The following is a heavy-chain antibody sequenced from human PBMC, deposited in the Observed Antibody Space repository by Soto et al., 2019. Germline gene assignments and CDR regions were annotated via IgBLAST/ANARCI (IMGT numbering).Heavy chain of an antibody. CDR1: GFTFSSHT. D-gene: IGHD2-8*01. V-gene: IGHV3-23*01. Sequence: PGGSLRLSCAASGFTFSSHTMSWVRQAPGKGLEWVSTMDHSGIDKYYPDSVRGRFTISRDNSRNTLDLQMNSLRAEDTALYFCVSWVSALFDYWGQGTLVTVSS. CDR3: VSWVSALFDY. CDR2: MDHSGIDK. J-gene: IGHJ4*02.